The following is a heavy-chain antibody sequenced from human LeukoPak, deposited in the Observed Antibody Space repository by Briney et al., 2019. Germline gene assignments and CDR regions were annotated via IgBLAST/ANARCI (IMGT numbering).Heavy chain of an antibody. D-gene: IGHD3-22*01. CDR1: GFTFSDYY. CDR3: ARDRGYYDSSGYYHGD. J-gene: IGHJ4*02. V-gene: IGHV3-11*05. CDR2: ISSSSSYT. Sequence: GGSLRLSCAASGFTFSDYYMSWIRQALGKGLEWVSYISSSSSYTNYADSVKGRFTISRDNAKNSLYLQMNSLRAEDTAVYYCARDRGYYDSSGYYHGDWGQGTLVTVSS.